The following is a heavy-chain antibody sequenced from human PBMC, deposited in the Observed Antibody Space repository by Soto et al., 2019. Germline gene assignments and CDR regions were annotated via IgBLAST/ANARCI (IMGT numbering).Heavy chain of an antibody. Sequence: SETLSLTCTVSGGSISSGGYYWSWIRQHPGKGLEWIGYIYYSGSTYYNPSLKSRVTISVDTSKNQFSLKLSSVTAADTAVYYCATTRLYSSGYLDYWGQGTLVTVSS. J-gene: IGHJ4*02. CDR1: GGSISSGGYY. CDR2: IYYSGST. CDR3: ATTRLYSSGYLDY. D-gene: IGHD6-19*01. V-gene: IGHV4-31*03.